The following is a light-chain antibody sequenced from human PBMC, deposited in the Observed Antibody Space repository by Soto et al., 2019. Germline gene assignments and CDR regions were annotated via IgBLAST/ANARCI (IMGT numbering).Light chain of an antibody. CDR1: QSISNY. V-gene: IGKV1-39*01. J-gene: IGKJ4*01. CDR3: QQSYGTPLT. Sequence: DMVMTQSPSSLSASVEDRVTITCRASQSISNYLNWYQHKPGKVPKLLIYAASSLQSGVPTRFSGSGSGTHFTLTINSLQPEDFATYYCQQSYGTPLTFGGGTKIEIK. CDR2: AAS.